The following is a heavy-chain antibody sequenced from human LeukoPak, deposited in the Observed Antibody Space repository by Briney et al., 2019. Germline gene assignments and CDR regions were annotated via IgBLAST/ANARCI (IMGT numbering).Heavy chain of an antibody. CDR1: GGTFSGYA. V-gene: IGHV1-69*13. CDR3: ATEGYVSQTLDY. Sequence: SVKVSCKASGGTFSGYAISWVRQAPGQGLEWMGGIIPIFGTANYAQKFQGRVTITADESTSTAYMELSSLRSEDTAVYYCATEGYVSQTLDYWGRGTLDTVSS. J-gene: IGHJ4*02. CDR2: IIPIFGTA. D-gene: IGHD3-16*01.